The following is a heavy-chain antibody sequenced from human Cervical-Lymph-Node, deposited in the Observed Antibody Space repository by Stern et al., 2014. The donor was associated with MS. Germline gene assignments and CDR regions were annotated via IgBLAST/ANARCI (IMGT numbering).Heavy chain of an antibody. CDR1: GFTVSRVY. J-gene: IGHJ4*02. D-gene: IGHD1-1*01. CDR3: ARDTSSPERSDW. CDR2: ITNVGST. Sequence: EVQLVESGGGVIQPGGSLRLSCTASGFTVSRVYMKWVRQAPGKGLEWVSLITNVGSTCYTDSVKGRFTISRDDSKNTVYLHMTSLRAEDTAMYYCARDTSSPERSDWWGQGTLVTVSS. V-gene: IGHV3-53*01.